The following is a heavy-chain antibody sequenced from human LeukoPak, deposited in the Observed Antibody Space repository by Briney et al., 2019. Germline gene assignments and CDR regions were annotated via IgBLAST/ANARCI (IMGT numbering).Heavy chain of an antibody. J-gene: IGHJ5*02. V-gene: IGHV1-18*01. D-gene: IGHD2-2*02. CDR1: GYTFTSYG. Sequence: GASVKVSCKASGYTFTSYGISWVRQAPGQGLEWMGWISAYNGNTNYAQKLQGRVTMTTDTSTSTAYMELRSLRSDDTAVYYCARAVAFGVVVPAAIGWFDPWGQGTLVTASS. CDR2: ISAYNGNT. CDR3: ARAVAFGVVVPAAIGWFDP.